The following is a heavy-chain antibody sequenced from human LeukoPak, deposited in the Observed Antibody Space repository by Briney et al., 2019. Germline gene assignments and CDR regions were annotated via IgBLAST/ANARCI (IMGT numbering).Heavy chain of an antibody. J-gene: IGHJ4*02. CDR3: AKDRPIVVLITTDFDY. CDR1: GFTFSSYG. Sequence: SGGSLRLTCAASGFTFSSYGMHWVRQAPGKGLEWVAFIRYDGSNKYYADSVKGRFTIFRDNSKNTLYLQMNSLRAEDTAVYYCAKDRPIVVLITTDFDYWGQGTLVTVSS. V-gene: IGHV3-30*02. D-gene: IGHD3-22*01. CDR2: IRYDGSNK.